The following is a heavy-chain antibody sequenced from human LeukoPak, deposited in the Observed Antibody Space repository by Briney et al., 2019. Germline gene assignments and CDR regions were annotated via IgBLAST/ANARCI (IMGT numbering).Heavy chain of an antibody. CDR2: ISAYNGKT. D-gene: IGHD3-3*01. CDR1: GYTFTRYD. CDR3: ARDRYYDFWSGYPLGYYYMDV. V-gene: IGHV1-18*01. J-gene: IGHJ6*03. Sequence: GASVKVSCKASGYTFTRYDINWVRPAPGQGLEWMGWISAYNGKTNYAKKFQGRVTMTTDTSTSTAYMALRRLRIDDTAVYYCARDRYYDFWSGYPLGYYYMDVWGKGTPVTVSS.